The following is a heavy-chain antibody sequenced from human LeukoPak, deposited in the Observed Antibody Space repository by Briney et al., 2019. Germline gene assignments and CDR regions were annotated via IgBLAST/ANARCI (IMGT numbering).Heavy chain of an antibody. CDR3: AWTGIVGATNIDC. Sequence: SETLSLTCTVSGGSIRSSYYYWGWIRQPPGKGLEWIGSIYDSGSTYYNPSLKSRVTISVDKSKNQFSLKLSSVTAADMAVYYCAWTGIVGATNIDCWGQGTLVTVSS. J-gene: IGHJ4*02. V-gene: IGHV4-39*07. CDR1: GGSIRSSYYY. CDR2: IYDSGST. D-gene: IGHD1-26*01.